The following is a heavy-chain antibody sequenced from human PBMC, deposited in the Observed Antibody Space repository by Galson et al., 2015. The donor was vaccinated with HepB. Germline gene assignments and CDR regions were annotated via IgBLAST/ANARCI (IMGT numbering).Heavy chain of an antibody. Sequence: PALVKPTQTLTLPCTFSGFSLSTSGVGVGWTRQPPGKALEWLALIYWDDDKRYSPSLKSRLTITKDTSKNQVVLTMTNMDPVDTATYYCAHSFLVQGHGGIMITLGFDYWGQGTLVTVSS. CDR1: GFSLSTSGVG. J-gene: IGHJ4*02. D-gene: IGHD3-16*01. V-gene: IGHV2-5*02. CDR3: AHSFLVQGHGGIMITLGFDY. CDR2: IYWDDDK.